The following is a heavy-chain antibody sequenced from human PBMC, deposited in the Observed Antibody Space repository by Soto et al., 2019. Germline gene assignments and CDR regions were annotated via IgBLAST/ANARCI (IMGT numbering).Heavy chain of an antibody. Sequence: PGGSLRLSCTASGFTFSDYALNWVRQAPVKGLEWVSGISGSGGSTYYADSVKGRFTISRDNSENTLYLQMKSLSPEDTALYYCAKPGVREVFIPFDYWGQGALVTVS. J-gene: IGHJ4*02. CDR3: AKPGVREVFIPFDY. D-gene: IGHD3-10*01. V-gene: IGHV3-23*01. CDR2: ISGSGGST. CDR1: GFTFSDYA.